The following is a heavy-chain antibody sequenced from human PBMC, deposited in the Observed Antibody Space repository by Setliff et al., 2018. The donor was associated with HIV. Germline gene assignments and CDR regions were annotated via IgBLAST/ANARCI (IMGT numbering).Heavy chain of an antibody. V-gene: IGHV3-7*01. D-gene: IGHD4-17*01. Sequence: GGSLRLSCAASGFRFTTYWMSWVRQAPGKGLEWLANVKQDGSEQYYLDSVKGRFTISRDNGKNSLYLQMNSLRAEDTAVYYCARGDGSDSGIYFDSWGQGTLVTVSS. CDR2: VKQDGSEQ. CDR3: ARGDGSDSGIYFDS. CDR1: GFRFTTYW. J-gene: IGHJ4*02.